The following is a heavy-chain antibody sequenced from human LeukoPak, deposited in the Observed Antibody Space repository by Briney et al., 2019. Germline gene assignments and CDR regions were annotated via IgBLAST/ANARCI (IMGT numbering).Heavy chain of an antibody. CDR1: GFTFRSYA. V-gene: IGHV3-23*01. CDR3: WKNSPLVRHTRGWSNNPFYP. CDR2: VTGGGGTT. Sequence: PGGSLRLSCAASGFTFRSYAMSWVRQAPGKGLEWVSTVTGGGGTTYYADSVKGRFTISRDNSKNTVYLQLNSLRADDTAVYYCWKNSPLVRHTRGWSNNPFYPRGPGTLVP. J-gene: IGHJ5*02. D-gene: IGHD1-14*01.